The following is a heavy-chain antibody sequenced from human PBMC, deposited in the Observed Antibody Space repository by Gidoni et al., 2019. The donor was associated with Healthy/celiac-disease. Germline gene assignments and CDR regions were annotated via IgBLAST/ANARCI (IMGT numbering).Heavy chain of an antibody. CDR3: ARGGNTAIVGGNWFDP. V-gene: IGHV1-69*01. J-gene: IGHJ5*02. CDR1: GGTCSSSA. D-gene: IGHD5-18*01. CDR2: LSPIFGTA. Sequence: QVQLVQSGAEVKKPGSSVKVSCKASGGTCSSSAISWVRQAPGQGLEWMGGLSPIFGTANYAQKFQGRVTITADESTSTAYMGLSSLRSEDTAVYYCARGGNTAIVGGNWFDPWGQGTLVTVSS.